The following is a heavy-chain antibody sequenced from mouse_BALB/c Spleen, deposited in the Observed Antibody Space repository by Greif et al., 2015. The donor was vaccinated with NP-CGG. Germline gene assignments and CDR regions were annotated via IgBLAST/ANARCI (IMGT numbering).Heavy chain of an antibody. Sequence: DVKLQESGGGLVKPGGSLKLSCAASGLTFSSYAMSWVRQTPEKRLEWVATISSGGSYTYYPDSVKGRFTISRDNAKNTLYLQMSSLRSEDTAMYYCARHRFTTVTYAMDYWGQGTSVTVSS. V-gene: IGHV5-9-3*01. J-gene: IGHJ4*01. CDR3: ARHRFTTVTYAMDY. CDR2: ISSGGSYT. CDR1: GLTFSSYA. D-gene: IGHD1-1*01.